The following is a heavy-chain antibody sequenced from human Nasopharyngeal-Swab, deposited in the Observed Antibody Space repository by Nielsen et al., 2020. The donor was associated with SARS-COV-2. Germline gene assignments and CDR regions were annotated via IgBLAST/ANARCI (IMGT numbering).Heavy chain of an antibody. CDR2: IRVSSSGT. CDR1: GFSFSRYP. Sequence: GESLKISCAACGFSFSRYPMNWVRQAPGKGPEWISNIRVSSSGTYYADSVKGRFTISRDNAKNSLYLQMNSLRAEDTAVYYCARGGQQQLDYYYYGMDVWGQGTTVTVSS. D-gene: IGHD6-13*01. CDR3: ARGGQQQLDYYYYGMDV. J-gene: IGHJ6*02. V-gene: IGHV3-48*04.